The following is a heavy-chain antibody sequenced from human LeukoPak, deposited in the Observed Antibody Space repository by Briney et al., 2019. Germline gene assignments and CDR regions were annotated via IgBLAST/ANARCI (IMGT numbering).Heavy chain of an antibody. D-gene: IGHD4-17*01. CDR2: ISYDGSNK. CDR3: AKDEDYGDYVLSY. V-gene: IGHV3-30*18. Sequence: GGSLRLSCAASGFTFSDYGMHWVRQAPGKGLEWVAVISYDGSNKYSADPVKGRFTISRDNSKNTLYLQMNSLRAEDTAVYYCAKDEDYGDYVLSYWGQGTLVTVSS. J-gene: IGHJ4*02. CDR1: GFTFSDYG.